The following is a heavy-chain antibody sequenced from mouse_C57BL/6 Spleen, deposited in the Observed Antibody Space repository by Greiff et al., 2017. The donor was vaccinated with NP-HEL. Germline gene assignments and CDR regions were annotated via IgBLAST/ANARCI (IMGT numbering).Heavy chain of an antibody. Sequence: QVQLQQSGAELVRPGSSVKLSCKASGYTFTSYWMHWVKQRPIQGLEWIGNIDPSDSETHYNQKFKDKATLTVDKSSSTAYMQLSSLTSEDSAVYYCARRGSSGYVPFAYWGQGTLVTVSA. D-gene: IGHD3-2*02. CDR2: IDPSDSET. J-gene: IGHJ3*01. CDR3: ARRGSSGYVPFAY. CDR1: GYTFTSYW. V-gene: IGHV1-52*01.